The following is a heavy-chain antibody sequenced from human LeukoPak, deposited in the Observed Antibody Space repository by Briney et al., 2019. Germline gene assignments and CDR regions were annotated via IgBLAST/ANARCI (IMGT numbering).Heavy chain of an antibody. Sequence: PSETLSLTCTVSGGSISSRSYYWGWIRQPPGKGLEWIGSIYYSGSTNYNPSLKSRVTISVDTSKNQFSLKLSSVTAADTAVYYCARIGSGNYGGRLFDYWGQGTLVSVSS. J-gene: IGHJ4*02. CDR1: GGSISSRSYY. CDR2: IYYSGST. D-gene: IGHD3-10*01. CDR3: ARIGSGNYGGRLFDY. V-gene: IGHV4-39*01.